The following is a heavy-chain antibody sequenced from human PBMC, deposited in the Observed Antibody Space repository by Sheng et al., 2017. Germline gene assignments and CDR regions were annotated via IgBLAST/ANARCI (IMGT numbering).Heavy chain of an antibody. V-gene: IGHV4-38-2*02. CDR1: GYSITSDYY. Sequence: QVQLQESGPGLVKPSETLSLTCTVSGYSITSDYYWGWIRQPPGKGLEWIGRFYHSGTIYYKASLKSRVTISGDTSKNQFSLKLTSLTAADTAVYYCAREARDNKWYLDYWGQGALVTVSS. CDR2: FYHSGTI. D-gene: IGHD2-15*01. J-gene: IGHJ4*02. CDR3: AREARDNKWYLDY.